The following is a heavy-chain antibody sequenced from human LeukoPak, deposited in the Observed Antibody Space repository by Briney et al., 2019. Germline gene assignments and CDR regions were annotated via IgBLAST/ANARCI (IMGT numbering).Heavy chain of an antibody. CDR2: INHSGSI. D-gene: IGHD6-19*01. J-gene: IGHJ4*02. Sequence: PSETLSLTCAVYGGSFSGYYWSWIRQPPGKGLEWIGEINHSGSINYNPSLKSRVTISVDTSKNQFSLKLSSVTAADTAVYYCARVKLTYSSGWHYNNFDYWGQGTLVTVSS. CDR3: ARVKLTYSSGWHYNNFDY. V-gene: IGHV4-34*01. CDR1: GGSFSGYY.